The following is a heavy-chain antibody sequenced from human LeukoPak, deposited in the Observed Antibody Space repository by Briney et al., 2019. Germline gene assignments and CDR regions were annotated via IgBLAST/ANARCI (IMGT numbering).Heavy chain of an antibody. Sequence: SETLSLTCTVSGGSISSYYWSWIRQSPDKGPEWIGYIHYSGSTNYNPSLKSRVTMSVDTSKNQFSLKLSSVTAADTAVYYCASTYYDIWSGHPQGLRNWYFDLWGRGTLVTVSS. CDR1: GGSISSYY. CDR3: ASTYYDIWSGHPQGLRNWYFDL. D-gene: IGHD3-3*01. CDR2: IHYSGST. V-gene: IGHV4-59*08. J-gene: IGHJ2*01.